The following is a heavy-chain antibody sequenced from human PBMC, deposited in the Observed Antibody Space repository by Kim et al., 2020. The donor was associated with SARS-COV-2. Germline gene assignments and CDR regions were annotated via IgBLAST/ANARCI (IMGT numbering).Heavy chain of an antibody. Sequence: GGSLRLSCAASGFTFSSYAMHWVRQAPGKGLEWVAVISYDGSNKYYADSVKGRFTISRDNSKNTLYLQMNSLRAEDTAVYYCARDRGYYYGSGSYYSGQKYDGFDPWGQGTLVTVSS. V-gene: IGHV3-30*04. CDR1: GFTFSSYA. J-gene: IGHJ5*02. D-gene: IGHD3-10*01. CDR3: ARDRGYYYGSGSYYSGQKYDGFDP. CDR2: ISYDGSNK.